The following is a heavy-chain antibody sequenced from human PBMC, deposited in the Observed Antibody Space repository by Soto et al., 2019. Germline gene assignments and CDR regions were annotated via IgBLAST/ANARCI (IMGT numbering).Heavy chain of an antibody. V-gene: IGHV1-69*01. CDR1: GGTFSSYA. CDR3: VKVSSMVRGVIDNWFDP. J-gene: IGHJ5*02. CDR2: IIPMYGPA. Sequence: QVQLVQSGAEVQKPGSSVKVSCKASGGTFSSYAINWVRQAPGQGLEWMGGIIPMYGPAKYAQKFQGRVKITADESTSTAYMHLSTLRSEDTAVYYCVKVSSMVRGVIDNWFDPWGQGTLVTVSS. D-gene: IGHD3-10*01.